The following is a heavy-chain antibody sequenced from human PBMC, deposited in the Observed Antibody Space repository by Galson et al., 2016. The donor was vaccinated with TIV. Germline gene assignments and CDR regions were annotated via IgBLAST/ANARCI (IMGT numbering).Heavy chain of an antibody. Sequence: SVKVFCKASGGTFSSYSISWVRQAPGQGLEWMGRIVPILGMTNYAQKFQGRVTITADKSTSTAYMDLSSLRSEDTAMYYCSIAPGTYNTAWYVYWGQGTLVTVSS. CDR2: IVPILGMT. V-gene: IGHV1-69*02. CDR3: SIAPGTYNTAWYVY. D-gene: IGHD6-19*01. CDR1: GGTFSSYS. J-gene: IGHJ4*02.